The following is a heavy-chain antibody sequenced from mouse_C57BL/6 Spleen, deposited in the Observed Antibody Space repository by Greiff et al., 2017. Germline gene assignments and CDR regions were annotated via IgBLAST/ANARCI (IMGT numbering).Heavy chain of an antibody. CDR3: ARSELGYFDY. CDR2: INPNNGGT. Sequence: EVQLQQSGPELVKPGASVKISCKASGYTFTDYYMNWVKQSHGKSLEWIGDINPNNGGTSYNQKFKGKATLTVDKSSSTAYMELRSLTSEDSAVYYCARSELGYFDYWCQGTTLTVSS. V-gene: IGHV1-26*01. J-gene: IGHJ2*01. CDR1: GYTFTDYY. D-gene: IGHD4-1*01.